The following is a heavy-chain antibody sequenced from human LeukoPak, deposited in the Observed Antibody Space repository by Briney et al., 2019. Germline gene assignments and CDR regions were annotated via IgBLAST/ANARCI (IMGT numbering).Heavy chain of an antibody. V-gene: IGHV1-46*01. J-gene: IGHJ6*03. CDR3: ARDSSSPNPFYYYYYYMDV. D-gene: IGHD6-6*01. CDR2: INPSGGST. Sequence: ASVKVSCKASGYTFTSYYMHWVRQVPGQGLEWMGIINPSGGSTSYAQKFQGRVTMTRDMSTSTVYMELSSLRSEDTAVYYCARDSSSPNPFYYYYYYMDVWGEGTTVTVSS. CDR1: GYTFTSYY.